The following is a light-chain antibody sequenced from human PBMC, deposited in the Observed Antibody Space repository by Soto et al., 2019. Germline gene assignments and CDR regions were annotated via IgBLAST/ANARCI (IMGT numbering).Light chain of an antibody. J-gene: IGKJ1*01. V-gene: IGKV3-15*01. CDR1: QSVSSN. CDR3: QLYNNWPQA. CDR2: GAS. Sequence: EIVMTQSPATLSVSPGERATLSCRASQSVSSNLAWYQQKPGQAPRLLIYGASTRATGIPARFSGSGSGTEFTLTISSLQSEDNAVYYCQLYNNWPQAFGQGTKV.